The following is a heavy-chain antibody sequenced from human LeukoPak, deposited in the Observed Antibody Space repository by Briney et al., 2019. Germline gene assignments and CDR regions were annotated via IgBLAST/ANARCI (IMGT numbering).Heavy chain of an antibody. J-gene: IGHJ4*02. CDR1: GFTFSSYG. CDR2: IRYDGSNK. D-gene: IGHD5-18*01. V-gene: IGHV3-30*02. Sequence: GGSLRLSCAASGFTFSSYGMHWVRQAPGKGLEWVAFIRYDGSNKYYADSVKGRFTISRDNSKNTLYLQMNSLRAEDTAVYYCARHLSGITGYTYGRGIDYWGQGTLVSVSS. CDR3: ARHLSGITGYTYGRGIDY.